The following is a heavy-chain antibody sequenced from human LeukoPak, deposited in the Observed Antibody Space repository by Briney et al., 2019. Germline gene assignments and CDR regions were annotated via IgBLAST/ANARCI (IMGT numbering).Heavy chain of an antibody. CDR2: IYRSGST. CDR3: ARRSLGWYYFDY. J-gene: IGHJ4*02. D-gene: IGHD6-19*01. V-gene: IGHV4-39*01. Sequence: SETLSLTCTVSGDSISSSSYYWGWIRQPPGKGLEWIGSIYRSGSTYYNPPLKSRVTISLDASKNQFSLKLSSVTAADTAVFFCARRSLGWYYFDYWGQGTLVTVSS. CDR1: GDSISSSSYY.